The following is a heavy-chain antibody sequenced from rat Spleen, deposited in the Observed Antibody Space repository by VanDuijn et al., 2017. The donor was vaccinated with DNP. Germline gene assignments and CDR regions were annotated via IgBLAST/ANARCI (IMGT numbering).Heavy chain of an antibody. CDR1: GFTFSNYG. CDR3: TTGTTGRGYAMDA. CDR2: ITNSGGST. D-gene: IGHD1-11*01. V-gene: IGHV5-27*01. Sequence: EVQLVESGGGLVQPGRSLKLSCAASGFTFSNYGMAWVRQAPTKGLEWVASITNSGGSTYYRDSVKGRFTISRDNAKSTLYLQMDSLRSEDTATYYCTTGTTGRGYAMDAWGQGTSVTVSS. J-gene: IGHJ4*01.